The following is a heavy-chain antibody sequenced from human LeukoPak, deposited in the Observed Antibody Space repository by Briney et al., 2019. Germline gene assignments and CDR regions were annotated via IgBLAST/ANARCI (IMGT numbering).Heavy chain of an antibody. D-gene: IGHD1-26*01. CDR2: ISGSGGST. CDR1: GFTFSSYG. V-gene: IGHV3-23*01. CDR3: AKDWWELPLDY. Sequence: SGGSLRLSCAASGFTFSSYGMSWVRQAPGKGLEWVSAISGSGGSTYYADSVKGRFTISGDNSKNTLYLQMNSLRAEDTAVYYCAKDWWELPLDYWGQGTLVTVSS. J-gene: IGHJ4*02.